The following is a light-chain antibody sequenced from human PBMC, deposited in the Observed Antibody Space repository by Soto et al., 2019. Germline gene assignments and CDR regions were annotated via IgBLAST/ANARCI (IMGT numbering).Light chain of an antibody. V-gene: IGLV2-14*01. Sequence: QSALTQPASVSGSPGQSITISCTGTSSDVGGYNYVSWYQQHPGKAPKLMIYEVSNRPSEVSNRFSGSKSGNTASLTISGLQPEDEADYYCNSYTSRYTFVLGTGTKLTVL. J-gene: IGLJ1*01. CDR2: EVS. CDR3: NSYTSRYTFV. CDR1: SSDVGGYNY.